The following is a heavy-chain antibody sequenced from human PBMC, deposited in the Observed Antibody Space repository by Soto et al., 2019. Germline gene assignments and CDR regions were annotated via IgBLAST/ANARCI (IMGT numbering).Heavy chain of an antibody. CDR3: ARLAGIAARPSFYMYYYYYGRDV. Sequence: GASRKICCKGSGYSFTSYWISWVRQMLGKGLEWLGRLDPSDSYINYIPSFQGHVTISTDKSISTPYLQWSSLTASDTAMYEGARLAGIAARPSFYMYYYYYGRDVSGTGTTVTVFS. V-gene: IGHV5-10-1*01. D-gene: IGHD6-6*01. CDR2: LDPSDSYI. J-gene: IGHJ6*04. CDR1: GYSFTSYW.